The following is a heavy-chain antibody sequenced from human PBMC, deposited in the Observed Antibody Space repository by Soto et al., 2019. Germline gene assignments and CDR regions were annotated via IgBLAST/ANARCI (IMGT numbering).Heavy chain of an antibody. D-gene: IGHD6-19*01. Sequence: PSETLSLTCTVPGGSISGHYWIWIRQPPGEGMEWIGYIFYSGSTTYNNNPSLKSRVTISVDTSKNQFSLRLSSVTAADTAVYYCARVGSSGWSPDYWGQGTLVTVSS. V-gene: IGHV4-59*11. CDR2: IFYSGSTTY. J-gene: IGHJ4*02. CDR3: ARVGSSGWSPDY. CDR1: GGSISGHY.